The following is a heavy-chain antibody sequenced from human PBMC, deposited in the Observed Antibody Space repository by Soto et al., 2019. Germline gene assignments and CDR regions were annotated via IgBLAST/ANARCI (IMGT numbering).Heavy chain of an antibody. Sequence: ASVKVSCKVSGYTLTELSMHWVRQAPGKGLEWMGGFDPEDGETIYAQKFQGRVTMTEDTSTDTTYMELSSLRSEDTAVYYCATVPKRSYYYYFDYWGQGTLVTVSS. D-gene: IGHD3-22*01. J-gene: IGHJ4*02. CDR2: FDPEDGET. V-gene: IGHV1-24*01. CDR3: ATVPKRSYYYYFDY. CDR1: GYTLTELS.